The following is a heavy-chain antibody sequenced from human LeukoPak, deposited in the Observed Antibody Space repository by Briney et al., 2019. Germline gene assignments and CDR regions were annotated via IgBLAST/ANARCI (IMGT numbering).Heavy chain of an antibody. CDR2: IRQDGSEK. Sequence: AVSLTLSGAASGFTFISFCKSWLPPAPGKGLEWVANIRQDGSEKYYVDSVKGRFTISRDNAKNSLYLQMNSLRAEDTAVYYCARDLEGPFDYWGQGTLVTVSS. CDR3: ARDLEGPFDY. D-gene: IGHD5-24*01. J-gene: IGHJ4*02. V-gene: IGHV3-7*01. CDR1: GFTFISFC.